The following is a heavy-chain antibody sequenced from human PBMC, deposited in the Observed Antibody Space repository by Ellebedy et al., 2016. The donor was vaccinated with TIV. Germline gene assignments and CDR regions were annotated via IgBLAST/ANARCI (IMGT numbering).Heavy chain of an antibody. CDR2: ISAYNGNT. CDR1: GYTFTSYG. D-gene: IGHD2-15*01. J-gene: IGHJ6*02. Sequence: ASVKVSCKASGYTFTSYGISWVRQAPGQGLEWMGWISAYNGNTNYAQKLQGRVTMTTDTSTSTAYMELRSLRSDDTAVYYCARYCSGGSCYSRYYGMDVWGQGTTVTVSS. CDR3: ARYCSGGSCYSRYYGMDV. V-gene: IGHV1-18*01.